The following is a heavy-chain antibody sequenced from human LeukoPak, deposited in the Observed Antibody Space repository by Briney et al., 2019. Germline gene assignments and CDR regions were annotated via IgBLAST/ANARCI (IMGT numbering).Heavy chain of an antibody. Sequence: ASVKVSCKASGYTFTSSDFNWVRQATGQGLEWMGWMNPNSGNTGYAQKFQGRVTMTTDTSTSTAYMELRSLRSDDTAVYYCARVWRTSPYYFDYWGQGTLVTVSS. CDR2: MNPNSGNT. CDR3: ARVWRTSPYYFDY. J-gene: IGHJ4*02. CDR1: GYTFTSSD. V-gene: IGHV1-8*01. D-gene: IGHD1-1*01.